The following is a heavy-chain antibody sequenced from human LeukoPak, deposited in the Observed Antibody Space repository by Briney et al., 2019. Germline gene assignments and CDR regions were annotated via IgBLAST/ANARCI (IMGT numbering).Heavy chain of an antibody. J-gene: IGHJ5*02. CDR1: GFTFSYYS. D-gene: IGHD2-15*01. CDR2: ITSSSTTI. CDR3: ARVDCTGGSCYGRGWFDP. V-gene: IGHV3-48*01. Sequence: GXSLRLSCAASGFTFSYYSMSWVRQAPGKGLEWVSYITSSSTTIYNADSVKGRFTISRDNAKNSLYLQMNSLRAEDTAVYYCARVDCTGGSCYGRGWFDPWGQGTLVTVSS.